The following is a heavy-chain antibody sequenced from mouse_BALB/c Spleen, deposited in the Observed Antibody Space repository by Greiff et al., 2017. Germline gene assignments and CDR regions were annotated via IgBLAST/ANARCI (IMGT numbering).Heavy chain of an antibody. CDR2: IDPANGNT. J-gene: IGHJ4*01. CDR1: GFNIKDTY. V-gene: IGHV14-3*02. CDR3: ARYGNYYAMDY. Sequence: EVQRVESGAELVKPGASVKLSCTASGFNIKDTYMHWVKQRPEQGLEWIGRIDPANGNTKYDPKFQGKATITADTSSNTAYLQLSSLTSEDTAVYYCARYGNYYAMDYWGQGTSVTVSS. D-gene: IGHD2-1*01.